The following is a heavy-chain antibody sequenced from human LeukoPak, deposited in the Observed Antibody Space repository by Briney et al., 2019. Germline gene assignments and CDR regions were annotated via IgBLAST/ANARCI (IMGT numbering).Heavy chain of an antibody. J-gene: IGHJ4*02. V-gene: IGHV4-61*05. D-gene: IGHD6-6*01. Sequence: SETLSLTCTVSGGSISSSYYYWGWIRQPPGKGLEWIGYIYYSGSTNYNPSLKSRVTISVDTSKNQFSLKLSSVTAADTAVYYCARGGSSSGRIDYWGQGTLVTVSS. CDR2: IYYSGST. CDR1: GGSISSSYYY. CDR3: ARGGSSSGRIDY.